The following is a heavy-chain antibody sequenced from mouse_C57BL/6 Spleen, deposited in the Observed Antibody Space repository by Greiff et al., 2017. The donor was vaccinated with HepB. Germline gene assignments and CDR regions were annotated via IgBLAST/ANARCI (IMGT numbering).Heavy chain of an antibody. CDR1: GFSLTSYG. J-gene: IGHJ1*03. Sequence: VKLVESGPGLVQPSQSLSITCTVSGFSLTSYGVHWVRQSPGKGLEWLGVIWSGGSTDYNAAFISRLSISKDNSKSQVFFKMNSLQADDTAIYYCARTDGSSYRYFDVWGTGTTVTVSS. CDR2: IWSGGST. V-gene: IGHV2-2*01. D-gene: IGHD1-1*01. CDR3: ARTDGSSYRYFDV.